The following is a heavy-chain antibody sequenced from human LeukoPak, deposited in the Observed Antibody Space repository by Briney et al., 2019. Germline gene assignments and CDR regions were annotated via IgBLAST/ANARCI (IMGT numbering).Heavy chain of an antibody. CDR1: GGSISSSSYY. Sequence: SETLSLTCTVSGGSISSSSYYWGWIRQPPGKGLEWIGSIYYSGSTYYNPSLKSRVTISVDTSKNQFSLKLSSVTAADTAVYYCASSDILTGYTFDYWGQGTLVTVSS. CDR3: ASSDILTGYTFDY. J-gene: IGHJ4*02. CDR2: IYYSGST. V-gene: IGHV4-39*01. D-gene: IGHD3-9*01.